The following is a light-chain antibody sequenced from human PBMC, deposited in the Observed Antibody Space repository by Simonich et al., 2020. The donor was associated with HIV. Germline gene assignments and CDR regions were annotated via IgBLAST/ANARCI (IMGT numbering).Light chain of an antibody. CDR2: DAS. CDR3: QQYNGYPLT. V-gene: IGKV1-13*02. J-gene: IGKJ4*01. Sequence: AIQLTQSPSSLSASVGDRVTITCRTSQDIRSALDWYQQKPGKTPRVLIYDASRLESGVPSRFSGSGSGTDFTLTISGLQPEDFAVYYCQQYNGYPLTFGGGTKVEIK. CDR1: QDIRSA.